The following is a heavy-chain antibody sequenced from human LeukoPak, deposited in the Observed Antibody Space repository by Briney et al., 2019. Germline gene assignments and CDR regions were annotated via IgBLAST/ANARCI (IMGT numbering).Heavy chain of an antibody. J-gene: IGHJ4*02. CDR2: IYYNDDK. Sequence: ESGPTLVKPTQTLTLTCTFSGFSLSTSGVGVGWIRQPPGKALEWLALIYYNDDKRYSPSLNSRLTITKDTSKNQVVLTMTNMDPVDTATYYCPRRAGKRDSSSWFDYWGQGTLVTVSS. D-gene: IGHD6-13*01. CDR1: GFSLSTSGVG. CDR3: PRRAGKRDSSSWFDY. V-gene: IGHV2-5*01.